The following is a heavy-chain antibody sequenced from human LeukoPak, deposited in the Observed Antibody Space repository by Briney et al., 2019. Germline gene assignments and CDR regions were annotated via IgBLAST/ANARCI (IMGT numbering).Heavy chain of an antibody. Sequence: GGSLRLSCAASGFTFDRYTIHWVRQAPGKGLEWVSLIGRRDNNRYYADSVRGRFTISRDNSKNSLYLQMNSLRTEDTVLYYCAKEHSRGWPNLDSWGRGTLVTVSS. CDR3: AKEHSRGWPNLDS. D-gene: IGHD6-19*01. CDR1: GFTFDRYT. J-gene: IGHJ4*02. CDR2: IGRRDNNR. V-gene: IGHV3-43*01.